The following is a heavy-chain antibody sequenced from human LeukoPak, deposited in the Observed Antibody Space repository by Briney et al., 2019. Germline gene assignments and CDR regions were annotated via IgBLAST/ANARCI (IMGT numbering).Heavy chain of an antibody. Sequence: GGSLRLSCAASGFTFSSYSMNWVRQAPGKGLEWVSGINWNGGSTGYADSVKGRFTISRDNAKNSLYLQMNSLRAEDTALYYCARDGGLPYYFDYWGQGTLVTVSS. CDR2: INWNGGST. CDR1: GFTFSSYS. J-gene: IGHJ4*02. V-gene: IGHV3-20*04. D-gene: IGHD2-15*01. CDR3: ARDGGLPYYFDY.